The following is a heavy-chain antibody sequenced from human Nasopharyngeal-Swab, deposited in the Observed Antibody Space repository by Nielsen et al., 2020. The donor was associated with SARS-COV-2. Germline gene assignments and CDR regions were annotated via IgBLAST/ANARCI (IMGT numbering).Heavy chain of an antibody. V-gene: IGHV3-74*03. CDR1: GFTFSNYW. CDR3: AKDTSSSWYVGWFDP. CDR2: IDMRGRTT. J-gene: IGHJ5*02. D-gene: IGHD6-13*01. Sequence: GGSLRLSCATSGFTFSNYWMHWVRQAPGKGLEWVARIDMRGRTTTHADSVKGRFTISRDNAKNTLYLQMNSLRAEDTALYYCAKDTSSSWYVGWFDPWGQGTLVTVSS.